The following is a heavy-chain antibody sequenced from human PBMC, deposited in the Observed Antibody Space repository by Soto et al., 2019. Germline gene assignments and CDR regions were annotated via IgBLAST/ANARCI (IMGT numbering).Heavy chain of an antibody. J-gene: IGHJ4*02. V-gene: IGHV3-53*04. CDR3: AIVAYAQSGSSLDY. CDR1: GFSVSRNY. Sequence: EVKLMESGGALVQPGGSLRLSCAASGFSVSRNYMTWVRQAPGKGLDWVSVIYAGVGTSYAASVKGRFTISRSNSKTTLYLQMDSLRVDATAVYCWAIVAYAQSGSSLDYWGQGTRVTVSS. D-gene: IGHD2-15*01. CDR2: IYAGVGT.